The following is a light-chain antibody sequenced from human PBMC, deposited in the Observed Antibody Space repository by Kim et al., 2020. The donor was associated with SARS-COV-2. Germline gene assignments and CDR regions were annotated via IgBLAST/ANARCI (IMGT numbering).Light chain of an antibody. CDR1: SGDVG. V-gene: IGLV2-23*01. CDR2: DDT. CDR3: SSYAGHNNYVL. J-gene: IGLJ2*01. Sequence: QSALTQPASVSGSPGQSITISCTGISGDVGASWYQQNPGKAPKLLIYDDTRRPSGVNNRISGFKSGSTASLTISGLQAEDEGDYFCSSYAGHNNYVLFGGGTKLTVL.